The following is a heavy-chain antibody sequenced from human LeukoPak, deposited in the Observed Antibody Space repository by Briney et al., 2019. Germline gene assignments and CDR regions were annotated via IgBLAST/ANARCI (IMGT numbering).Heavy chain of an antibody. CDR2: TIPLFGTT. CDR1: GGSFSSHA. CDR3: ARGSWDDVGYYYYYYMDV. V-gene: IGHV1-69*05. D-gene: IGHD1-1*01. Sequence: ASVKVSCKASGGSFSSHAVDWVRQAPGQGLEWLGGTIPLFGTTRYAQKFQGRVTITTDESTRTAYMDLSSLTSEDTAVYYCARGSWDDVGYYYYYYMDVWGKGSTVTVSS. J-gene: IGHJ6*03.